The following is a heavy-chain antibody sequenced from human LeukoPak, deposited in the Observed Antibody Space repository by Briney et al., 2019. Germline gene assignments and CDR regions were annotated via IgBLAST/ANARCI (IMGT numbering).Heavy chain of an antibody. CDR2: IYHSGST. J-gene: IGHJ4*02. CDR1: GGSISSGGYS. CDR3: ASSSGSSSWYY. V-gene: IGHV4-30-2*01. Sequence: SQTLSLTCAVSGGSISSGGYSWSWIRQPPGKGLEWIGYIYHSGSTYYNPSLKSRVTISVDRSKNQFSLKLSSVTAADTAVYYCASSSGSSSWYYWGQGTLVTVSS. D-gene: IGHD6-13*01.